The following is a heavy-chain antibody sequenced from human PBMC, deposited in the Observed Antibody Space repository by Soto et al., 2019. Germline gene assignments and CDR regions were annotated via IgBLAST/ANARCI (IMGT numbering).Heavy chain of an antibody. J-gene: IGHJ6*03. D-gene: IGHD3-9*01. Sequence: EVQLVESGGGLVKPGGSLRLSCAASGFTFSNAWMSWVRQAPGKGLEWVGRIKSKTDGGTTDYAAPGEGSITISRDDSKNPLDLQMNSMKPDDTAVYYCTTDKKHPGYYDILAGYYRYYYYMDVWGTGTTVIVSS. V-gene: IGHV3-15*01. CDR3: TTDKKHPGYYDILAGYYRYYYYMDV. CDR1: GFTFSNAW. CDR2: IKSKTDGGTT.